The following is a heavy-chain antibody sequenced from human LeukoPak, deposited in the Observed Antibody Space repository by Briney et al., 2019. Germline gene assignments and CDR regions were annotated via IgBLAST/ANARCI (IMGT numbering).Heavy chain of an antibody. D-gene: IGHD3-9*01. CDR3: ARDNFATSGVKYFQH. J-gene: IGHJ1*01. CDR1: GGTFSIYS. Sequence: GASVKVSCKTSGGTFSIYSVSWVRQASGQGLEWMGGIIPKFGSANYEQRFQGRVTITTDEATTTVYMELSSLRSDDTAVYYCARDNFATSGVKYFQHWGQGTLVTVSS. V-gene: IGHV1-69*05. CDR2: IIPKFGSA.